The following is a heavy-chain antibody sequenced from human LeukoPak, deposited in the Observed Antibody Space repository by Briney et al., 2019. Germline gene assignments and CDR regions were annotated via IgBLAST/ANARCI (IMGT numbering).Heavy chain of an antibody. CDR3: ARAVYYSNYLGY. V-gene: IGHV3-23*01. CDR2: ISGSGGSR. CDR1: GFTFSSYA. D-gene: IGHD3-10*01. J-gene: IGHJ4*01. Sequence: GGSLRLSCAASGFTFSSYAMSWVRQAPGKGLEWVSAISGSGGSRYYADSFKGRFTISRDNSKNTLFLQMNSLRAEDTAMYYCARAVYYSNYLGYWGQGTLVTVSS.